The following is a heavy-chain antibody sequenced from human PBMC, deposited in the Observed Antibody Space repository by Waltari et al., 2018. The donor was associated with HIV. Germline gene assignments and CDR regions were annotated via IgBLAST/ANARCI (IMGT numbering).Heavy chain of an antibody. CDR3: ARTFTVATISPLLH. V-gene: IGHV3-74*01. J-gene: IGHJ4*02. CDR1: GFTFSSYW. CDR2: INSDGSST. D-gene: IGHD5-12*01. Sequence: EVQLVESGGGLVKPGGSLRLSCAASGFTFSSYWMHWVRQVPGKGLVWVSRINSDGSSTTYADSVKGRFTISRDNAKSTLYLQMNSLRDEDTAVYYCARTFTVATISPLLHWGQGTLVTVSS.